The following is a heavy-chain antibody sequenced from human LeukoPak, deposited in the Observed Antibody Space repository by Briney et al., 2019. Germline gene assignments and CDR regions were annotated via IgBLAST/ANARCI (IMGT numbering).Heavy chain of an antibody. V-gene: IGHV3-48*03. CDR1: GFTFSSFE. J-gene: IGHJ4*02. CDR2: ITNRGSGSTI. D-gene: IGHD6-25*01. Sequence: GGSLRLSCAASGFTFSSFEMNWVRQAPGKGLEWVSYITNRGSGSTIYYAGSVKGRFTVSRDDAKNSLYLQMNSLRVEDTAVYYCAREHSSSGWGYFDYWGQGALVTVSS. CDR3: AREHSSSGWGYFDY.